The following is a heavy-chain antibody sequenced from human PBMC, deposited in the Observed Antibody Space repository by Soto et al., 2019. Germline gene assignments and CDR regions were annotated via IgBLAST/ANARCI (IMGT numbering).Heavy chain of an antibody. CDR1: GGSISASSYY. J-gene: IGHJ6*02. V-gene: IGHV4-39*02. CDR3: ARDLQYSRLFYGMDV. CDR2: TLYSGRT. Sequence: SETLSLTCTVSGGSISASSYYWGWVRQRPGMGMEWIGNTLYSGRTSYNPSLRSRVTVSVDTSRNQFSLRLSFVTAADTAVYYCARDLQYSRLFYGMDVWGQGTTVTVSS. D-gene: IGHD6-13*01.